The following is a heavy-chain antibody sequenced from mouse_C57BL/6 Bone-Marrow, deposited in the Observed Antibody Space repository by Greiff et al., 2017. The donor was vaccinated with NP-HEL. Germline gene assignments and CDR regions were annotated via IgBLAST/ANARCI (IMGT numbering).Heavy chain of an antibody. D-gene: IGHD4-1*01. J-gene: IGHJ2*01. CDR2: ISSGGSYT. V-gene: IGHV5-6*01. CDR1: GFTFSSYG. CDR3: ARRGTGDY. Sequence: EVQGVESGGDLVKPGGSLKLSCAASGFTFSSYGMSWVRQTPDKRLEWVATISSGGSYTYYPDSVKGRFTISRDNAKNTLYLQMSSLKAEDTAMYYCARRGTGDYWGKGTTLTVSS.